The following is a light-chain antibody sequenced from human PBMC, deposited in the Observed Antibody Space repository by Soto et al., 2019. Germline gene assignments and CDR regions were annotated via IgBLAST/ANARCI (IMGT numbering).Light chain of an antibody. J-gene: IGKJ2*01. CDR2: PAS. V-gene: IGKV1-39*01. CDR1: QTISTY. CDR3: QQSHGIPYT. Sequence: DIQMTQSPSSLSASVGDRVTITCRASQTISTYLNWYQQKPGKAPKLLIYPASSLQSGVPSRFSSSGSGTDFTLTISSLQPEDFAIYYCQQSHGIPYTFGQGTKLEIK.